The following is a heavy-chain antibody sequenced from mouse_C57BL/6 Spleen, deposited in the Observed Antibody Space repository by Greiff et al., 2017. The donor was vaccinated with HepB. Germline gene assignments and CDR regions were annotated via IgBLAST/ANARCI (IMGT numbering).Heavy chain of an antibody. CDR2: INPNNGGT. J-gene: IGHJ1*03. V-gene: IGHV1-18*01. D-gene: IGHD2-1*01. CDR3: ARGGIYYGNYYWYFDV. Sequence: LKQSGPELVKPGASVKIPCKASGYTFTDYNMDWVKQSHGKSLEWIGDINPNNGGTIYNQKFKGKATLTVDKSSSTAYMELRSLTSEDTAVYYCARGGIYYGNYYWYFDVWGTGTTVTVSS. CDR1: GYTFTDYN.